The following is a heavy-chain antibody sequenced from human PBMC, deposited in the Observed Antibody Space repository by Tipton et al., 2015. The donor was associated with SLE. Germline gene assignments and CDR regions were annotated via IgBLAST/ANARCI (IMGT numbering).Heavy chain of an antibody. CDR2: INHSGST. J-gene: IGHJ6*02. CDR1: GGSISSSSYY. D-gene: IGHD1-26*01. V-gene: IGHV4-39*07. CDR3: AIRRGGEVLDYYYGMDV. Sequence: TLSLTCTVSGGSISSSSYYWGWIRQPPGKGLEWIGYINHSGSTNYNPSLKSRVTISVDTSKNQFSLKLSSVTAADTAVYYCAIRRGGEVLDYYYGMDVWGQGTTVTVSS.